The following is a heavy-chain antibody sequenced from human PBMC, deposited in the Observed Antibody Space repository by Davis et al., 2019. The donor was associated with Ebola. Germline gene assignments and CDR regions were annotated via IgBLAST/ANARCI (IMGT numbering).Heavy chain of an antibody. V-gene: IGHV1-46*01. D-gene: IGHD6-19*01. J-gene: IGHJ4*02. Sequence: ASVKVSCKASGYSFIDYDINWVRQAPGQGLEWMGMINPSGGSPTYAQKFQGRVTMTRDTSTSTIYMEVTSLSSEDTAVYYCARVGYQWNYRAFLDYWGQGTLVTVSS. CDR1: GYSFIDYD. CDR2: INPSGGSP. CDR3: ARVGYQWNYRAFLDY.